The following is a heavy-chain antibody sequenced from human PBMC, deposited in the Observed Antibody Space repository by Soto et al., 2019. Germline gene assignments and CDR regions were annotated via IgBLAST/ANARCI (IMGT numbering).Heavy chain of an antibody. J-gene: IGHJ6*02. Sequence: EVQLLESGGGLVQPGGSLRLSCAASGFTFSSYAMSWVRQAPGKGLEWVSAISGSGGSTYYADSVKGRFTISKDNSKKPLYMKMNSLRAEDTDVYYCENADYSNYAVHYGMDVWGQGTTVTVSS. CDR1: GFTFSSYA. CDR3: ENADYSNYAVHYGMDV. CDR2: ISGSGGST. V-gene: IGHV3-23*01. D-gene: IGHD4-4*01.